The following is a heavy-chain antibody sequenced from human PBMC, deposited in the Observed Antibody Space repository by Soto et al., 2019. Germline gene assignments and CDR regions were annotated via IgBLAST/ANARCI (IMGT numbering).Heavy chain of an antibody. CDR2: IVPIVGRA. Sequence: QVQLVQSGAEVKKPGSSVKVSCKASGDTFSSYAVSWVRQAPGQGLEWMGGIVPIVGRADYALKLQGRVTIMADESSMIAYVELGKVMFEDTAAYYCAIGSTYSGELGHWGQGTLITVSS. CDR3: AIGSTYSGELGH. D-gene: IGHD1-26*01. CDR1: GDTFSSYA. J-gene: IGHJ4*02. V-gene: IGHV1-69*01.